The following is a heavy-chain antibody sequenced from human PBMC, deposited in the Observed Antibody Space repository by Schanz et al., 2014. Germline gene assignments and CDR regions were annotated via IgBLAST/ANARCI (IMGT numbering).Heavy chain of an antibody. D-gene: IGHD4-17*01. CDR1: GFTFSTYA. V-gene: IGHV3-33*08. CDR2: IWYDGSNK. Sequence: QVQLVESGGGVVQPGGSLRLSCAASGFTFSTYAMHWVRQAPGKGLEWVAFIWYDGSNKYYADSVKGRFTISRDNSKNTLYLQMNSLRAEDTSVYFCARDGDRFYHNYYMDVWGQGTTVAVSS. J-gene: IGHJ6*03. CDR3: ARDGDRFYHNYYMDV.